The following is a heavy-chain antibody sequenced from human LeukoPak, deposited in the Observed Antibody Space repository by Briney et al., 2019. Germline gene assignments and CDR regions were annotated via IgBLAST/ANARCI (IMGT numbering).Heavy chain of an antibody. D-gene: IGHD5-12*01. Sequence: GESLKISCKVSGYRFTNYWIGWVRQMPGKGLEWMGSIYPGDSDTRYSPSFQGQVTISADKSISTAYLQWSSLKASDTAMYYCAMPLNGWLYFDYWGQGTLVTVSS. CDR2: IYPGDSDT. CDR1: GYRFTNYW. J-gene: IGHJ4*02. V-gene: IGHV5-51*01. CDR3: AMPLNGWLYFDY.